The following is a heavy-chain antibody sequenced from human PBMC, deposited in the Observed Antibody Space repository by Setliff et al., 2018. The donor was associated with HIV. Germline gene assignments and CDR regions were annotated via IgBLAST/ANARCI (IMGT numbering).Heavy chain of an antibody. J-gene: IGHJ4*02. CDR3: GKDILPGGLAK. V-gene: IGHV3-9*01. D-gene: IGHD3-10*01. CDR1: GFNFNNYA. CDR2: IIWNSGFT. Sequence: GGSLRLSCGGSGFNFNNYAMHWVRQVPGKGLEWVAGIIWNSGFTGYADSVKGRFTISRDNAKNSLYLQMNSLRLEDTALYYCGKDILPGGLAKWGQGTLVTVSS.